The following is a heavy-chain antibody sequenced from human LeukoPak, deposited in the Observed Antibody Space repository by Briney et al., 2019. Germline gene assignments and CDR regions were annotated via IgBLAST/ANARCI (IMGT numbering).Heavy chain of an antibody. CDR3: AKTYGGGHLAYFDH. Sequence: GGSLRLSCAASGFTFSKFAMSWVRQAPGKGLEWVSVLTGSGDSTYYADSVKGRFTVSRDNSKNTLYIHMNSLRVEDTAVYYCAKTYGGGHLAYFDHWGQGTLVTVAS. V-gene: IGHV3-23*01. CDR2: LTGSGDST. J-gene: IGHJ4*02. CDR1: GFTFSKFA. D-gene: IGHD1-26*01.